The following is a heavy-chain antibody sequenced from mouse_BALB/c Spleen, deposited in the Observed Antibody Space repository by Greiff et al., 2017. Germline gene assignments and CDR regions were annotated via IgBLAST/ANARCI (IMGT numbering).Heavy chain of an antibody. CDR3: ARSITTTTY. CDR1: GYTFTDYN. V-gene: IGHV1S29*02. J-gene: IGHJ3*01. Sequence: EVQLLQSGPELVKPGASVKISCKASGYTFTDYNMHWVQQSHGKSLEWIGYIYPYNGGTGYNQKFKSKATLTVDNSSSTAYMELRSLTSEDSAVYYCARSITTTTYWGQGTLVTVSA. D-gene: IGHD1-2*01. CDR2: IYPYNGGT.